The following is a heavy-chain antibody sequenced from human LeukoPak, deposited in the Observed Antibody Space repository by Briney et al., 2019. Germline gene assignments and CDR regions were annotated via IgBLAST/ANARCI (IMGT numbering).Heavy chain of an antibody. J-gene: IGHJ4*02. CDR3: ARATVEMATIYYFDY. V-gene: IGHV3-33*01. D-gene: IGHD5-24*01. CDR2: IWYDGSNK. CDR1: GFTFSTYG. Sequence: GGSLRLSCEVSGFTFSTYGMHWVRQAPGKGLEWVAVIWYDGSNKNYADSVKGRFTISRDNSKNTLYLQMNSLRAEDTAVYYCARATVEMATIYYFDYWGQGTLVTVSS.